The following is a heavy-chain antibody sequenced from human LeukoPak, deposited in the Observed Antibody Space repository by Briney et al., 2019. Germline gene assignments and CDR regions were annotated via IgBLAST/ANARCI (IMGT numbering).Heavy chain of an antibody. CDR2: IYTSGST. V-gene: IGHV4-61*02. D-gene: IGHD6-13*01. CDR1: GGFISGSSYH. Sequence: SETLSLTCIVSGGFISGSSYHWSWIRQPPGKGLEWIGRIYTSGSTNYNPSLKSRVTMSVDTSKNQFSLKLSSVTAADTAVYYCAITGYSSSWYHDYWGQGTLVTVSS. CDR3: AITGYSSSWYHDY. J-gene: IGHJ4*02.